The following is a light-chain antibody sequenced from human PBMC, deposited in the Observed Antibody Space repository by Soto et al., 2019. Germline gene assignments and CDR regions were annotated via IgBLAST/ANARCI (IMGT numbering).Light chain of an antibody. CDR1: QSVSSN. CDR2: GAS. Sequence: EIVMTQSPATLSLSPGERATLSCGASQSVSSNLDWYQQKPGKAPRLLIYGASTRDTGIPARFSGSGSGTEFTLTISSLQSEDFAVYYCQQYIYWPWTFGQGTKVDI. V-gene: IGKV3-15*01. CDR3: QQYIYWPWT. J-gene: IGKJ1*01.